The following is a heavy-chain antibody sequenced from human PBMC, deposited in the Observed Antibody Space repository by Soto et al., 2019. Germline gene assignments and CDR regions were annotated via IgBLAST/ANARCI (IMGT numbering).Heavy chain of an antibody. D-gene: IGHD2-15*01. CDR3: AREDDPQYSHSM. J-gene: IGHJ3*02. V-gene: IGHV5-10-1*03. CDR1: GYTFTDHW. Sequence: EVQLVQSGTEVKKPGESLRISCQGSGYTFTDHWISWVRQMPGKGLQWVERIDPSDAFTLYSASFEGHVTLSVDKSSTTAYLQWSSLMASDSGMYYCAREDDPQYSHSMWGQGTMVTVSS. CDR2: IDPSDAFT.